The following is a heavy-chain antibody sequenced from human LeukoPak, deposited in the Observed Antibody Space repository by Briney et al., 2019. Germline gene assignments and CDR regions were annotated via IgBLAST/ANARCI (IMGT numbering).Heavy chain of an antibody. CDR2: ISSTSTYI. D-gene: IGHD3-22*01. CDR3: ARDPGYYDSSGYLDY. V-gene: IGHV3-21*01. J-gene: IGHJ4*02. Sequence: GGSLRLSCAASGFTFSNYSMYWVRQAPGKGLEWVSSISSTSTYIYYADSLKGRFTISRDNAKNSLYLQMNSLRAEDTAVYYCARDPGYYDSSGYLDYWGQGTLVTVSS. CDR1: GFTFSNYS.